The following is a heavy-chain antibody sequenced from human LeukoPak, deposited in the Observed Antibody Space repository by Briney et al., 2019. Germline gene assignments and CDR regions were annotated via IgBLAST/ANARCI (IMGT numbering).Heavy chain of an antibody. CDR1: GFTFSSYE. D-gene: IGHD4-17*01. J-gene: IGHJ6*03. V-gene: IGHV3-48*03. CDR2: ISSSGSTI. Sequence: PGGSLRLSCAASGFTFSSYEMNWVRQAPGKGLEWVSYISSSGSTIYCADSVKGRFTISRDNAKNSLYLQMNSLRAEDTAVYYCARNFLGYGDYSSDDYYYYYYMDVWGKGTTVTVSS. CDR3: ARNFLGYGDYSSDDYYYYYYMDV.